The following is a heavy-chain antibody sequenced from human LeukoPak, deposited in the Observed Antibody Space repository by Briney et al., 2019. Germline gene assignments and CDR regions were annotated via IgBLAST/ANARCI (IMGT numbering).Heavy chain of an antibody. CDR2: INPNSGGA. V-gene: IGHV1-2*02. CDR3: ARDKSLADPYSFDY. Sequence: ASVKVSCKASGYTFTGYYIHWVRQAPGQGLEWMGWINPNSGGANYAQKFQGRVTMTRDTSISAAYMDLHSLRSDDTAVYFCARDKSLADPYSFDYWGQGTLVTV. J-gene: IGHJ4*02. CDR1: GYTFTGYY.